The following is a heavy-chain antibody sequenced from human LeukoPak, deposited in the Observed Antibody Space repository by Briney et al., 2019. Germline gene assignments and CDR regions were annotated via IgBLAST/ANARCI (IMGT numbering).Heavy chain of an antibody. CDR1: GGTFSSYA. CDR3: ARELYLWGSYRWDY. CDR2: IIPIFGTA. D-gene: IGHD3-16*02. V-gene: IGHV1-69*13. Sequence: VASVKVSCKASGGTFSSYAISWVRQAPGQGLEWMGGIIPIFGTAHYAQKFQGRVTINADESTSTAYMELSSLRSEDTAVYYCARELYLWGSYRWDYWGQGTLVTVSS. J-gene: IGHJ4*02.